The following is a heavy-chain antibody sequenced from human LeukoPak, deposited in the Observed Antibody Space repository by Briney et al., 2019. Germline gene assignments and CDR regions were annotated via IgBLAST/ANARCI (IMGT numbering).Heavy chain of an antibody. D-gene: IGHD3-10*01. J-gene: IGHJ4*02. Sequence: PSETLSLTCAVYGGSFSGYYWSWIRQAPGKGLEWVSSISASGNFTNYADSVKGRFTTSRDTSKNTLFLQMNSLSAEDTAVYYCARKFYYGSGNYYSLFDKWGQGTLVTVSS. V-gene: IGHV3-23*01. CDR3: ARKFYYGSGNYYSLFDK. CDR2: ISASGNFT. CDR1: GGSFSGYY.